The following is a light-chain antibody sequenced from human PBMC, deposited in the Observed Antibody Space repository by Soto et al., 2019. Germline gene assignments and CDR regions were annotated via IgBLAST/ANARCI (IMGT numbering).Light chain of an antibody. CDR1: QRISSW. CDR2: KAS. CDR3: QPYNSPPWT. Sequence: DIQMTQSPSTLSASVGDRVTITCRASQRISSWLAWYQQRPGKVPRLLIYKASTLESGVPSRFSGSGSGTEFTLTISSLQPDDFATYYCQPYNSPPWTFGQGTKVEIK. J-gene: IGKJ1*01. V-gene: IGKV1-5*03.